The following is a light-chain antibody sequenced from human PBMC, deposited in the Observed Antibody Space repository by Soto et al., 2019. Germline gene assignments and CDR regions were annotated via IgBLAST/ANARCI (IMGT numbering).Light chain of an antibody. CDR1: QSISTF. V-gene: IGKV1-39*01. CDR2: SAS. J-gene: IGKJ4*01. CDR3: QQSHSAPLT. Sequence: DIQMTQSPSSLSESVGDRVTITCRASQSISTFLLWYQQKPGKAPKGLIYSASKLESGVPSRFSGSGSGTDFTLTISNLQPEDFATYYCQQSHSAPLTFGGGTKVEMK.